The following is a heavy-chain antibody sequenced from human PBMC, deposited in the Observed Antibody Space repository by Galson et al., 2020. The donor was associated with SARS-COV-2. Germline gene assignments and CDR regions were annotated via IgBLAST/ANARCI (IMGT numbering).Heavy chain of an antibody. V-gene: IGHV3-43*02. Sequence: TGGSLRLSCAASGFTFDDYAMHWVRQAPGKGLEWVSLISGDGGSTYYADSVKGRFTISRDNSKNSLYLQMNSLRTEDTALYYCAKDILTYETWIQLWPRNYYYYYGMNVWGQGTTVTVSS. J-gene: IGHJ6*02. CDR3: AKDILTYETWIQLWPRNYYYYYGMNV. D-gene: IGHD5-18*01. CDR1: GFTFDDYA. CDR2: ISGDGGST.